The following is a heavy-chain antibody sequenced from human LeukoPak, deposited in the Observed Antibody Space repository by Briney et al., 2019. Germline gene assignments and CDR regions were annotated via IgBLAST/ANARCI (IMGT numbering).Heavy chain of an antibody. J-gene: IGHJ4*02. Sequence: TTSETLSLTCTVSGGSISGHYWSWLRQPPGKGLEWIGYVYSTGSTHYYPSLKSRVTMSLDTSKNQFSLQLLSVTAADTAMYYCARHYDPPSYYSNYFDYWGQGTLITVSS. CDR3: ARHYDPPSYYSNYFDY. V-gene: IGHV4-59*08. D-gene: IGHD3-22*01. CDR1: GGSISGHY. CDR2: VYSTGST.